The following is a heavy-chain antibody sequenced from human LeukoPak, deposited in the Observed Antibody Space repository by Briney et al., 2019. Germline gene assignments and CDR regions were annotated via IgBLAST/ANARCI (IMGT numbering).Heavy chain of an antibody. D-gene: IGHD3-22*01. Sequence: ASVKVSCKASGYTFTSYAMHWVRQAPGQGLEWMGWISAYNGNTNYAQKLQGRVTMTTDTSTSTAYMELRSLRSDDTAVYYCARVQYYYDSSGYPRLGSFDYWGQGTLVTVSS. CDR2: ISAYNGNT. CDR1: GYTFTSYA. CDR3: ARVQYYYDSSGYPRLGSFDY. V-gene: IGHV1-18*01. J-gene: IGHJ4*02.